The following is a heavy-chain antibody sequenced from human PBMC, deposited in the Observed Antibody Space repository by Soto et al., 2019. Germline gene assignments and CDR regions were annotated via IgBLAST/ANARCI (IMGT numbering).Heavy chain of an antibody. CDR3: ARYIPGVRYYGMDV. Sequence: EVQLLESGGGLVQPGGSLRLSCAASGFTFSSYAMKWVRQAPGKGLEWVSLIGESGTPTYYADSVKGRFTNSRDNSGNTLFLEMYRLRAEDTAVYYCARYIPGVRYYGMDVWGQGTTVTVSS. CDR1: GFTFSSYA. J-gene: IGHJ6*02. V-gene: IGHV3-23*01. D-gene: IGHD2-2*01. CDR2: IGESGTPT.